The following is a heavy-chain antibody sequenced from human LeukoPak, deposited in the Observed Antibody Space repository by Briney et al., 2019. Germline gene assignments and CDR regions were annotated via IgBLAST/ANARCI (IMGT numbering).Heavy chain of an antibody. V-gene: IGHV4-59*01. CDR3: ARATTRRYGSGRRYYFDY. D-gene: IGHD3-10*01. Sequence: SETLSLTCTVSGGSISTYYWSWIRQPPGKGLEWIGYIYYTGSTSYNPSLNSRVTMSVDTSKNQFSLKLSSVTAADTAVYYCARATTRRYGSGRRYYFDYWGQGTLVTVSS. CDR1: GGSISTYY. J-gene: IGHJ4*02. CDR2: IYYTGST.